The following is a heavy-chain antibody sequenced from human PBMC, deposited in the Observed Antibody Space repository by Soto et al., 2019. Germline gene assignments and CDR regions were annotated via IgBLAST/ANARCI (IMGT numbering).Heavy chain of an antibody. D-gene: IGHD6-19*01. Sequence: GGSLRLSCAASGFTVSSNYMSWVRQAPGKGLEWVSVIYSGGSTYYADSVKGRFTISRHNSKNTLYLQMNSLRAEDTAVYYCARDLRGYSSGWYEGAFDIWGQGTMVTVSS. CDR3: ARDLRGYSSGWYEGAFDI. J-gene: IGHJ3*02. CDR1: GFTVSSNY. CDR2: IYSGGST. V-gene: IGHV3-53*04.